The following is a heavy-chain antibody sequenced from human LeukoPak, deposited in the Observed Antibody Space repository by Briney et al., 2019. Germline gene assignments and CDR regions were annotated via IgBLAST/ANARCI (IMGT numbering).Heavy chain of an antibody. CDR2: ISGSGGST. J-gene: IGHJ6*02. Sequence: RPGGSLRLSCAASGFTFSSYAMSWVRQAPGKGLEWVSAISGSGGSTYYADSVKGRFTISRDNSKNTLYLQMNSLRAEDTAVYYCAKTGTIAPHYYGMDVWGQGTTVTVSS. V-gene: IGHV3-23*01. CDR1: GFTFSSYA. CDR3: AKTGTIAPHYYGMDV. D-gene: IGHD1-1*01.